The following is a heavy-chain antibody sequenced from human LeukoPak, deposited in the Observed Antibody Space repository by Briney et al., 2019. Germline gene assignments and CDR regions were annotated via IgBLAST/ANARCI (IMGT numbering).Heavy chain of an antibody. CDR2: IYYSGST. D-gene: IGHD4-17*01. Sequence: PSETLSLTCTVSGGSISSGGYYWSWIRQHPGKGLEWIGYIYYSGSTYYNPSLKSRVTISVDTSKNQFSLKLSSVTAADTAVYYCARALEGDYVYFDYWGQGTLVTVSS. J-gene: IGHJ4*02. CDR3: ARALEGDYVYFDY. V-gene: IGHV4-31*03. CDR1: GGSISSGGYY.